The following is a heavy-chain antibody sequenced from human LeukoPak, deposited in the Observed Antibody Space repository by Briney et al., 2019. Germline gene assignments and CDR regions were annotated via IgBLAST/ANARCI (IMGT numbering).Heavy chain of an antibody. CDR3: ASEDVEYSSSSYFDY. CDR2: IIPIFGTA. D-gene: IGHD6-6*01. CDR1: GGTFSSYA. J-gene: IGHJ4*02. Sequence: PRASVKVSCKASGGTFSSYAISWVRQAPGQGLEWMGRIIPIFGTANYAQKFQGRVTITTDESTSTAYMELNSLRSEDTAVYYCASEDVEYSSSSYFDYWGQGTLVTVSS. V-gene: IGHV1-69*05.